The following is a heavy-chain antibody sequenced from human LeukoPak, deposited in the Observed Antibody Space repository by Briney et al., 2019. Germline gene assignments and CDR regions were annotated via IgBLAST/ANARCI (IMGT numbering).Heavy chain of an antibody. J-gene: IGHJ1*01. CDR2: ISSSGTYT. Sequence: PGGSLRLSCAASGFTFSGYYLSWIRQAPGKGLEWISYISSSGTYTNYADSVKGRFTISRDNAKKSLYLQMNSLRVEDTAVYYCARGGYGDYSYFQHWGQGTLVTVSS. CDR3: ARGGYGDYSYFQH. CDR1: GFTFSGYY. D-gene: IGHD4-17*01. V-gene: IGHV3-11*06.